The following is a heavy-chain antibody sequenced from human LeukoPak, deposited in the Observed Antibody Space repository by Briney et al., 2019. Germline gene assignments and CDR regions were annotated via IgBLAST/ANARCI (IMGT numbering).Heavy chain of an antibody. CDR1: GFTFSTYD. V-gene: IGHV3-21*01. Sequence: GGSLRLSCAASGFTFSTYDMNWVRQAPGKGLEWVSFISSSSSYIYYADSVRGRFTISRNNAKNSLYLQMNSLRAEDTAVYYCARDAEQYHSSGYYLGALDIWGQGTVVTVSS. D-gene: IGHD3-22*01. CDR3: ARDAEQYHSSGYYLGALDI. J-gene: IGHJ3*02. CDR2: ISSSSSYI.